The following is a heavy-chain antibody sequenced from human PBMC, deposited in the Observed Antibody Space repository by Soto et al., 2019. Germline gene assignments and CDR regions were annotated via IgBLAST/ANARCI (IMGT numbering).Heavy chain of an antibody. D-gene: IGHD3-22*01. CDR3: ARHGYSIYYYYGMDV. CDR2: MNPNSGNP. J-gene: IGHJ6*02. Sequence: QVQLVQSGAEVKKPGASVKVSCKASGYTFTSYDINWVRQATGQGLEWMGWMNPNSGNPGYAQKFQGRVTMTRNTSIRTGYMELSSLRSEDTAVYYCARHGYSIYYYYGMDVWGQGTTVTASS. V-gene: IGHV1-8*01. CDR1: GYTFTSYD.